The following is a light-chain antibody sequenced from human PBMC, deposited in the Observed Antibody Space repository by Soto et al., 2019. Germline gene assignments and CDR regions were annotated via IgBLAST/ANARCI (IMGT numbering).Light chain of an antibody. V-gene: IGLV2-8*01. CDR1: SSDVGGYNY. CDR2: EVS. J-gene: IGLJ3*02. CDR3: SSYAGSNNWV. Sequence: QSVLTQPPSGSGSPGQSVTISCTGTSSDVGGYNYVSWYQQHPGKAPKLMIYEVSKRPSGVPDRFSGSTSGNTASLTVSGLQAEDEADYYCSSYAGSNNWVFGGGTKLTV.